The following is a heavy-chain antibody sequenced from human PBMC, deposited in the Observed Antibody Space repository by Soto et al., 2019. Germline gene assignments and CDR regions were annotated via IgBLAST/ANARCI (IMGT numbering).Heavy chain of an antibody. CDR2: IYWDDDK. V-gene: IGHV2-5*02. D-gene: IGHD6-19*01. CDR3: AHRQAQGIGLAGTFDS. CDR1: GFSFSTTGVG. Sequence: ESGPTLVNPTQTLTLTCTFSGFSFSTTGVGVGWIRQPPGKALEWLALIYWDDDKRYSPSLKSRLTITKDTSKNQVVLTMTNMDPVDTATYYCAHRQAQGIGLAGTFDSWGQGTLVTVS. J-gene: IGHJ4*02.